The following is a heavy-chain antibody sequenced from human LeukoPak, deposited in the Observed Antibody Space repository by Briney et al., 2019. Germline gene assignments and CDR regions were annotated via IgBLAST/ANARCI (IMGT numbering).Heavy chain of an antibody. J-gene: IGHJ4*02. CDR2: ISGSGGST. CDR1: GFTFSSYA. V-gene: IGHV3-23*01. CDR3: AKDHPAMVYYFDY. D-gene: IGHD5-18*01. Sequence: PGGSLRLSCAASGFTFSSYAMSWARQAPGKGLEWVSAISGSGGSTYYADSVKGRFTISRDNSKNTLYLQMNSLRAKDTAVYYCAKDHPAMVYYFDYWGQGTLVTVSS.